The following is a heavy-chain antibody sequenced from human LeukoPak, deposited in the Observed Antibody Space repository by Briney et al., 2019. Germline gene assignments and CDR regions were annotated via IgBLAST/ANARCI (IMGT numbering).Heavy chain of an antibody. Sequence: SETLSLTCTVSGGSISSYYWSWIRQPPGKGLEWIGYIYYSGSTNYNPSLKSRVTISVDTSKNQFSLKLSSVTAADTAVYYCARSSGGWFDPWGQGTLVTVSS. CDR2: IYYSGST. V-gene: IGHV4-59*01. D-gene: IGHD2-15*01. CDR3: ARSSGGWFDP. J-gene: IGHJ5*02. CDR1: GGSISSYY.